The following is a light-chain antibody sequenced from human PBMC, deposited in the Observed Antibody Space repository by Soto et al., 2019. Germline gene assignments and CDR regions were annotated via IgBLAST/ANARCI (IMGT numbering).Light chain of an antibody. CDR1: KLGDKY. CDR2: EDN. V-gene: IGLV3-1*01. CDR3: QAWDSKTASYV. J-gene: IGLJ1*01. Sequence: SYELTQPPSVSVSPGQTATSTCSGDKLGDKYACWYQQKPGQSPVLVNYEDNKRPAGIPERFSGSKSGNTATLTISGTQAMDEAEYYCQAWDSKTASYVFGTGTKLTVL.